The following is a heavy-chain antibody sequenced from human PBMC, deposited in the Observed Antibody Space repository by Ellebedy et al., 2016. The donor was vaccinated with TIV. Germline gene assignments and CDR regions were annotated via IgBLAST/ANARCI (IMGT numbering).Heavy chain of an antibody. Sequence: MPSETLSLTCTVSGVSISTYYWSWIRQPPGRRLEWIGYIYDSGSSNYNPSLKSRLTVSGDTSKNQFSLKLSSVTAADTAVYFCARLAPTTMMFDFWGQGTLVTVSS. CDR2: IYDSGSS. D-gene: IGHD3-22*01. J-gene: IGHJ4*02. CDR3: ARLAPTTMMFDF. V-gene: IGHV4-59*08. CDR1: GVSISTYY.